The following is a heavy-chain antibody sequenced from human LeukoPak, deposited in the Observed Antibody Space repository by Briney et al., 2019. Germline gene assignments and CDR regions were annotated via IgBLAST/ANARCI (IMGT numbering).Heavy chain of an antibody. V-gene: IGHV1-69*04. CDR1: GGTFSSYA. J-gene: IGHJ4*02. D-gene: IGHD3-10*01. CDR2: IIPILGIA. Sequence: SVKVSCRASGGTFSSYAISWVRQAPGQGLEWMGRIIPILGIANYAQKFQGRVTITADKSTSTAYVELSSLRSEDTAVYYCARDLRYFTMHYWGQGTLVTVSS. CDR3: ARDLRYFTMHY.